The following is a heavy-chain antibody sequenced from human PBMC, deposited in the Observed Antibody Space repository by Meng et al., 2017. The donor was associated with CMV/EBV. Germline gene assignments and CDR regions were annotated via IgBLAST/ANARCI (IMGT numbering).Heavy chain of an antibody. V-gene: IGHV3-15*01. CDR1: GFTFSNAW. CDR2: IKSKTDGGTT. D-gene: IGHD6-19*01. Sequence: GESLKISCAASGFTFSNAWMSWVRQAPGKGLEWVGRIKSKTDGGTTDYAAPVKGRFTISRDDSKNTLYLQMNSLKTEDTAVYYCTTVMGWMNLYCGMDVWGQGTTVTVSS. J-gene: IGHJ6*02. CDR3: TTVMGWMNLYCGMDV.